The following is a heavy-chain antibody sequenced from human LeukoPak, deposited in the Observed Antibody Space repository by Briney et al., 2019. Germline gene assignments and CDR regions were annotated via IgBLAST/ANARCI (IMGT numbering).Heavy chain of an antibody. CDR3: AKLQSDGLRTYYGMDV. D-gene: IGHD4-17*01. Sequence: GGSLRLSCEASGFTFSNYGMHWVRQAPGKGLEWVAFIRYDGSNKYYADSVKGRFTISRDNSKNTLYLQMNSLRAEDTAVYYCAKLQSDGLRTYYGMDVWGQGTTVTVSS. V-gene: IGHV3-30*02. J-gene: IGHJ6*02. CDR2: IRYDGSNK. CDR1: GFTFSNYG.